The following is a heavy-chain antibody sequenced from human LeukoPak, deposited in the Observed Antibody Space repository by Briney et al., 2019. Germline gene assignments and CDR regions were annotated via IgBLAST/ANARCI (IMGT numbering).Heavy chain of an antibody. CDR2: TRKKTNSYTT. V-gene: IGHV3-72*01. J-gene: IGHJ4*02. CDR1: GFTFSDHY. Sequence: GGSLRLSCAASGFTFSDHYMDWVRQAPGKGLEWVGRTRKKTNSYTTEYAASVKGRFTISRDDSKNSLYLQMNSLRAEDTAVYYCAKEGPGRLLWFGEYYFDYWGQGTLVTVSS. D-gene: IGHD3-10*01. CDR3: AKEGPGRLLWFGEYYFDY.